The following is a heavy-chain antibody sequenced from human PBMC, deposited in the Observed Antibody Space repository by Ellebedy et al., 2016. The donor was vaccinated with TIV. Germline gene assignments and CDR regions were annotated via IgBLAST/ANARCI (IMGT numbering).Heavy chain of an antibody. CDR3: AKDPRSIRWYFDL. J-gene: IGHJ2*01. CDR2: ISGSGAYA. D-gene: IGHD3-10*01. CDR1: GFTFRDCA. V-gene: IGHV3-23*01. Sequence: PGGSLRLSCTASGFTFRDCAMNWVRRAPGRGLEWVSGISGSGAYAYYGDSVKGRFTISRDNSKNTLSLQMNNLRAEDTAVYYCAKDPRSIRWYFDLWGRGTQVTVSA.